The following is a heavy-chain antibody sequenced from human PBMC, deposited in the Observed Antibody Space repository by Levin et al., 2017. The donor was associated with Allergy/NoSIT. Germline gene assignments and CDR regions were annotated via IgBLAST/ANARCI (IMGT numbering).Heavy chain of an antibody. CDR3: VREIAEEGT. CDR1: GFTFSNYA. D-gene: IGHD1-1*01. CDR2: ISDDGSSE. V-gene: IGHV3-30-3*01. Sequence: GGSLRLSCAASGFTFSNYAMHWVRQAPGKGLEWVGVISDDGSSEFYIDSVKGRFTISRDNSKNRLYLQMDSLRAENTALYYCVREIAEEGTWGQGTLVIVSS. J-gene: IGHJ4*02.